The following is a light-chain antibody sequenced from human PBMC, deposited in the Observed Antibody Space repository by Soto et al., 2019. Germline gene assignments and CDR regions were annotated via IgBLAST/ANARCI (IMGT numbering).Light chain of an antibody. Sequence: DIQLTQSPSFLSASVGDRVTITCRASQDISSYLAWYQQKPGKAPNLLIYAASTLQSGVPLRFSGSGSGTEFTLTLSSLQPEDFATYYCQQVNSYPRTFGQGTKVEIK. CDR3: QQVNSYPRT. J-gene: IGKJ1*01. CDR2: AAS. CDR1: QDISSY. V-gene: IGKV1-9*01.